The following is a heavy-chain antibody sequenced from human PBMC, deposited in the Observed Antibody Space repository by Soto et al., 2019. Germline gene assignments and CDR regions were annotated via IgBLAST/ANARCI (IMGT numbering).Heavy chain of an antibody. CDR1: GGSISSGGYY. J-gene: IGHJ4*02. V-gene: IGHV4-31*03. Sequence: QVQLQESGPGLVKPSQTLSLTCTVSGGSISSGGYYWSWIRQHPGKGLEWIGNIYYSGSTYYNPSLKSRVTISVDTSKNQFALELSSVTAADTAVYYCARADRSGWYFDYWGQGTLVTVSS. CDR2: IYYSGST. D-gene: IGHD6-19*01. CDR3: ARADRSGWYFDY.